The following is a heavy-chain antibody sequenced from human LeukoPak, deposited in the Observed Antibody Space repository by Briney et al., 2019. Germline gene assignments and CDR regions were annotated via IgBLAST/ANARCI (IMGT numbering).Heavy chain of an antibody. CDR2: ISYDGSNK. D-gene: IGHD6-6*01. CDR3: AREEYTYYMDV. Sequence: PGGSLRLSCAASGFTFSSYAMHWVRQAPGKGLEWVAVISYDGSNKYYADSVKGRFTISRDNSKNTLYLQMNSLRAEDTAVYYCAREEYTYYMDVWGKGTTVTVSS. J-gene: IGHJ6*03. CDR1: GFTFSSYA. V-gene: IGHV3-30*04.